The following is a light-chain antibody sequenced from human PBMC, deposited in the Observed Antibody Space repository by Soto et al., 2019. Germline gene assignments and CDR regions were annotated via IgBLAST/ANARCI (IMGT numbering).Light chain of an antibody. Sequence: DVQMTQSPSSLSASVGDRVTITCRASQSLTSYLNWYQQKPGKAPKLLIYTASSLQSGVPSRFSGSGSGTDFTLTINSLQPEDFAAYYCQQSYIAPYTFGQGTKLEIK. J-gene: IGKJ2*01. CDR2: TAS. CDR3: QQSYIAPYT. V-gene: IGKV1-39*01. CDR1: QSLTSY.